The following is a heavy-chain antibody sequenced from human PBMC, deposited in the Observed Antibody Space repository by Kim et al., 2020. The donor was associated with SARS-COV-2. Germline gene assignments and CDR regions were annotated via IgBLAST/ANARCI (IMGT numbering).Heavy chain of an antibody. Sequence: KGRFTISRDNSKNTLYLQMNSLRAEDTAVYYCARADYYDSSGYYFNFDYWGQGTLVTVSS. D-gene: IGHD3-22*01. CDR3: ARADYYDSSGYYFNFDY. J-gene: IGHJ4*02. V-gene: IGHV3-30*01.